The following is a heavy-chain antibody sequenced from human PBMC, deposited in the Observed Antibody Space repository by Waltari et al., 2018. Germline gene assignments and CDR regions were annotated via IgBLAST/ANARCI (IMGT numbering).Heavy chain of an antibody. D-gene: IGHD3-16*01. V-gene: IGHV4-59*01. CDR3: ARRICSAPTCHIGGGNWMDP. J-gene: IGHJ5*01. Sequence: QVQLQESGPGLVQPSETLSLTCFVSGDSMSNAYWNWIRQSPGKGLEWIAGNYEYGRINYNPSLQSRVTVSSDMSKNQFSLRLTSVTTADTAVYYCARRICSAPTCHIGGGNWMDPWGQGILVTVSS. CDR1: GDSMSNAY. CDR2: NYEYGRI.